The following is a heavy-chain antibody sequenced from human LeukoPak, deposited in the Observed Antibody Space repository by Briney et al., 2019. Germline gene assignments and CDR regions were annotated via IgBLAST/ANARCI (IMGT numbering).Heavy chain of an antibody. J-gene: IGHJ4*02. V-gene: IGHV4-34*01. CDR1: GGSFSGYY. CDR2: INHSGST. CDR3: ARESYYDSSGYPPLDY. Sequence: PSETLSLTCAVYGGSFSGYYWSWIRQPPGKGLEWIGEINHSGSTNYNPSLKSRVTISVDTSKNQFSLKLSSVTAADTAVYYCARESYYDSSGYPPLDYWGQGTLVTVSS. D-gene: IGHD3-22*01.